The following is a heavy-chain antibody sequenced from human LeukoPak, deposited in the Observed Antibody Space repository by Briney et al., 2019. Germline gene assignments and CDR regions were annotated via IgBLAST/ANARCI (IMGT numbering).Heavy chain of an antibody. CDR3: ARACSSTSCQPGGYYYYMDV. J-gene: IGHJ6*03. CDR2: INPNSGGT. CDR1: GYTFTSYY. D-gene: IGHD2-2*01. Sequence: ASVKVSCKASGYTFTSYYMHWVRQAPGQGLEWMGWINPNSGGTNYAQKFQGRVTMTRDTSISTAYMELSRLRSDDTAVYYCARACSSTSCQPGGYYYYMDVWGKGTTVTVSS. V-gene: IGHV1-2*02.